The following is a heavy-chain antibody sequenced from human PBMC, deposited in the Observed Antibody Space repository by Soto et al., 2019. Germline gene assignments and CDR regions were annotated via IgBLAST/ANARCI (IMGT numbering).Heavy chain of an antibody. Sequence: ASVKVSCKASGGTFSSYAISWVRQAPGQGLEWMGGIIPIFGTANYAQKFQGRVTITADESTSTAYMELSSLRSEDTAVYYCARDIAAAGPDYYYGMDVWGQGTTVTVSS. CDR3: ARDIAAAGPDYYYGMDV. CDR2: IIPIFGTA. CDR1: GGTFSSYA. V-gene: IGHV1-69*13. J-gene: IGHJ6*02. D-gene: IGHD6-13*01.